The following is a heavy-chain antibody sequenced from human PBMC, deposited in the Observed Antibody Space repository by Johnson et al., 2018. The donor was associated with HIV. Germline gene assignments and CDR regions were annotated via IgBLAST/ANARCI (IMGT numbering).Heavy chain of an antibody. CDR2: ISWEGGST. J-gene: IGHJ3*02. Sequence: VQLVESGGVVAQPGGSLRLSCAASGFTFDDYAMHWVRQAPGKGLEWVSLISWEGGSTYYVDSVKGRFTISRDNSKNYLYLQMNSLRVEDTALYFCAKDIWQLSEGGDAFDIWGQGTMVTVSS. D-gene: IGHD6-13*01. CDR3: AKDIWQLSEGGDAFDI. V-gene: IGHV3-43D*03. CDR1: GFTFDDYA.